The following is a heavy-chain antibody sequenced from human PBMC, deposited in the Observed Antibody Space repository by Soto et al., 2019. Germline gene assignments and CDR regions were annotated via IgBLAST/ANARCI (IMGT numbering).Heavy chain of an antibody. V-gene: IGHV4-34*01. Sequence: PSETLSLTCAVYGGSFSGYYWSWIRQPPGKGLEWIGEINHSGSTNYNPSLKSRVTISVDTSKNQFSLKLSSVTAADTAVYYCARGSSPRGVATFYFDYWGQGTPVTVSS. CDR2: INHSGST. CDR3: ARGSSPRGVATFYFDY. J-gene: IGHJ4*02. D-gene: IGHD5-12*01. CDR1: GGSFSGYY.